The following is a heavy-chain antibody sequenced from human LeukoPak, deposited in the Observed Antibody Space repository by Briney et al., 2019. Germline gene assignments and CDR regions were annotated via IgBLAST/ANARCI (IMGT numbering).Heavy chain of an antibody. V-gene: IGHV3-21*01. CDR2: ISGSGSDI. CDR1: GFILNTYA. J-gene: IGHJ4*02. CDR3: ASGVSSTSCYVDY. Sequence: GGSLRLSCAASGFILNTYAMNWVRQAPGKGLEWVSSISGSGSDIHYADSLKGRFTISRDNAKNLLYLQMNSLRDEDTAVYYCASGVSSTSCYVDYWGQGTLVTVSS. D-gene: IGHD2-2*01.